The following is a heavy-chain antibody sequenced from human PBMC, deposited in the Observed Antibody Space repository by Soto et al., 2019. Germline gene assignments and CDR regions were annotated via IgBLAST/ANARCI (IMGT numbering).Heavy chain of an antibody. J-gene: IGHJ4*02. V-gene: IGHV3-23*01. Sequence: GGSLRLSCAASGFTFSSYAMSWVRQAPGEGLEWVSSIRDSGINTYYADSVKGRFTISRDNSKNTLYLHMNSLRAEDTALYYCTKGETSGWYFFGYWGQGTLVTVSS. CDR3: TKGETSGWYFFGY. D-gene: IGHD6-19*01. CDR2: IRDSGINT. CDR1: GFTFSSYA.